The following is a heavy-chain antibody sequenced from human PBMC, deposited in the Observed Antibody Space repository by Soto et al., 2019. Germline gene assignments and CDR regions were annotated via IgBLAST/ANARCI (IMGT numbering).Heavy chain of an antibody. J-gene: IGHJ4*02. V-gene: IGHV3-48*01. CDR2: ISSSGSTI. CDR1: GFTFSSYS. CDR3: ASQYSSSSSGDY. D-gene: IGHD6-6*01. Sequence: GGSLRLSCAASGFTFSSYSMNWVRQAPGKGLEWVSYISSSGSTIYYADSVKGRFTISRDSAKNSLYLQMNSLRAEDTAVYYCASQYSSSSSGDYWGQGTLVTVSS.